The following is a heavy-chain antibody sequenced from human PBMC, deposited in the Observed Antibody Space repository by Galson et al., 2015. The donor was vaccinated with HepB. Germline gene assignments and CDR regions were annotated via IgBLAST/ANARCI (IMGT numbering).Heavy chain of an antibody. D-gene: IGHD6-19*01. V-gene: IGHV3-30-3*01. CDR3: ARGLGYSSGRDWFDP. CDR1: GFTFSTYA. J-gene: IGHJ5*02. CDR2: ISYDGSTQ. Sequence: SCAASGFTFSTYAMHWVRQAPGKGLEWVALISYDGSTQYYADSVKGRFTISRDNSKNTLYVQMNSLRAEDTAVYYCARGLGYSSGRDWFDPWGQGTLVTVSS.